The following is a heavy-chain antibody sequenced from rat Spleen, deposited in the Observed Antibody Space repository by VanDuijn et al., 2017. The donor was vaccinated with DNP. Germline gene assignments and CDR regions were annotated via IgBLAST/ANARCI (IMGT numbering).Heavy chain of an antibody. CDR1: GFNFNDYW. D-gene: IGHD1-11*01. Sequence: EVKLVESGGGLVQPGSSLKLSCVASGFNFNDYWMGWVRQAPGKGLEWIGQINKDSSTISYSPSLKDKLTISRDSAQNTLYLQMSKLGSEDTAIYYCARGPNYGGYADYVDYWGQGVTVTVSS. CDR3: ARGPNYGGYADYVDY. J-gene: IGHJ2*01. CDR2: INKDSSTI. V-gene: IGHV4-2*01.